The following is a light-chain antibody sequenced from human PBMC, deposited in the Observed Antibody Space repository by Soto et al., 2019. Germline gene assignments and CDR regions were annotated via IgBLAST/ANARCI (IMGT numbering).Light chain of an antibody. CDR3: QQYSNFPPT. V-gene: IGKV3-20*01. CDR1: QSLTRNY. J-gene: IGKJ4*01. CDR2: GAS. Sequence: DIVLTQSPGTLSLSPGERATLSCRASQSLTRNYLAWFRQKPGQAPKLLISGASTRATGIPDRFSGSGSGTDFTLTISRLEPEDFAVYFCQQYSNFPPTFGGGTKVEIK.